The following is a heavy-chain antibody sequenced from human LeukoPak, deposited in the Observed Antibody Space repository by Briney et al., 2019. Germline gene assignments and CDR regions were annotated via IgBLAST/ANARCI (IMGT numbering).Heavy chain of an antibody. J-gene: IGHJ5*01. CDR2: IKSDGKT. V-gene: IGHV3-74*01. D-gene: IGHD4-11*01. CDR1: GFSFSSYW. CDR3: AKGPMDYSNHLFDS. Sequence: GGPLRLSCAAAGFSFSSYWMHWVRQAPGKGLVWVSRIKSDGKTNYADSVKGRFTISRDNAKNTVSLQMNSLRAEDTAVYYCAKGPMDYSNHLFDSWGQGILVTVSS.